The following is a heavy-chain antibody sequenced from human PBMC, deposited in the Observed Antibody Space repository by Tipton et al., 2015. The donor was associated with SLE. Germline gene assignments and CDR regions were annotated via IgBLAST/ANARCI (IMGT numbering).Heavy chain of an antibody. D-gene: IGHD2-21*02. Sequence: GLVKPSETLSLTCTVSDGSISDYYWTWIRQPAGEGLEWIGRIYASGSTNYNPSLRSRAAMSVDTSKSHFSLTLTSVTAADTAVYYCARGRDFRPGPFDYWGQGTLVAVSS. CDR1: DGSISDYY. V-gene: IGHV4-4*07. CDR2: IYASGST. J-gene: IGHJ4*02. CDR3: ARGRDFRPGPFDY.